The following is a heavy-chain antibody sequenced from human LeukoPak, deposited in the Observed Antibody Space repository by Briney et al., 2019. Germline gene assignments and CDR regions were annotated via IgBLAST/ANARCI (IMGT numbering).Heavy chain of an antibody. CDR1: GGSISGYY. V-gene: IGHV4-4*07. CDR3: ARHANRGYDTSGYYNFQH. J-gene: IGHJ1*01. D-gene: IGHD3-22*01. CDR2: IFTSGST. Sequence: SETLSLTCTVSGGSISGYYWSWIRQPAGKGLEWIGRIFTSGSTSYNPSLKSRVTMSLDKSDNEFSLKVRSVTAADTAVYYCARHANRGYDTSGYYNFQHWGQGTLVTVSS.